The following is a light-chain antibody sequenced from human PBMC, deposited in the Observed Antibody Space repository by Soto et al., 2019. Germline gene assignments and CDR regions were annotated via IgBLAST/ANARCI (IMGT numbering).Light chain of an antibody. CDR1: QSINSY. J-gene: IGKJ1*01. CDR3: QQSYSSPWT. Sequence: DIQMTQSPSSLSASVGDRVPITCRASQSINSYLNWYQQKPGKAPKFLIYAASSLQSGVPSRFSGSGSGTDFTLTISSLQSEDCATYYCQQSYSSPWTFGQGTKVEI. CDR2: AAS. V-gene: IGKV1-39*01.